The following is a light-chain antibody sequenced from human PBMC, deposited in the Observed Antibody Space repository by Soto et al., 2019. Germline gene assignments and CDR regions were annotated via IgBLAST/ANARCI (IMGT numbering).Light chain of an antibody. CDR2: GAS. CDR1: QSVSSN. Sequence: EIVMTQSPATLSVSPGERATLSCRASQSVSSNLAWYQQKPGQGPRLLIYGASTRATGIPARFSGSGSGTEFTLTLSSRKSEDFAVYSCQKYNSRRGITFGQGTRLEIK. J-gene: IGKJ5*01. CDR3: QKYNSRRGIT. V-gene: IGKV3-15*01.